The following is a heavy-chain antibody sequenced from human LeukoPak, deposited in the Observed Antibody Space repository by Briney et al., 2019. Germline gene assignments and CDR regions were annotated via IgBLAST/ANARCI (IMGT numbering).Heavy chain of an antibody. CDR1: GASISSYY. J-gene: IGHJ6*03. CDR3: ARSLSYYYYYMDV. CDR2: IYTSGST. V-gene: IGHV4-4*07. Sequence: SETLSLTCTVSGASISSYYWTWIRQPAGEGLEWIGRIYTSGSTNYNPSLKSRVTMSVDTSKNQFSLKLSSVTAADTAVYYCARSLSYYYYYMDVWGKGTTVTVSS. D-gene: IGHD2/OR15-2a*01.